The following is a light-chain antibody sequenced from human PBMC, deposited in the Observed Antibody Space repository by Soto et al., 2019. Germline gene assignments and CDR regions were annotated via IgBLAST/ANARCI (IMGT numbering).Light chain of an antibody. J-gene: IGKJ1*01. Sequence: DIQMTQSPSSLSASVGDRLTITCRANQTIDRYLNWYQQKPGKAHNLLIYGASSLQSGVPSRVSGSGSGTDFTLTISSLQPEDFGTYYCQQSYNTPPTFGQGTKVDIK. CDR1: QTIDRY. V-gene: IGKV1-39*01. CDR3: QQSYNTPPT. CDR2: GAS.